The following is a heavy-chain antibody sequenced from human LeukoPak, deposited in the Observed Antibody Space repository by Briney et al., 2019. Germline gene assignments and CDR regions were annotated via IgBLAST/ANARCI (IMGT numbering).Heavy chain of an antibody. CDR3: AKDRWGDY. Sequence: GGSQRLSCAASGFKFSDHYIDWVRQAPGKGLEWVSAISGSGGSTYYADSVKGRFTISRDNSKNTLYLQMNSLRAEDTAVYYCAKDRWGDYWGQGTLVTVSS. CDR1: GFKFSDHY. CDR2: ISGSGGST. J-gene: IGHJ4*02. V-gene: IGHV3-23*01. D-gene: IGHD1-26*01.